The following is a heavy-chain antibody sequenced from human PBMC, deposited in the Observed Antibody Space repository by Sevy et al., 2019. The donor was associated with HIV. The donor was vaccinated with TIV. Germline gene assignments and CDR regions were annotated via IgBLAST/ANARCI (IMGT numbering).Heavy chain of an antibody. CDR3: ARVDFWSGYYTGDYYYMDV. D-gene: IGHD3-3*01. CDR1: GFTFSSYS. CDR2: ISSSSSTI. J-gene: IGHJ6*03. V-gene: IGHV3-48*02. Sequence: GGSLRLSCAASGFTFSSYSMNWVRQAPGKGLEWVSYISSSSSTIYYADSVKGRFTISRDNAKNSLYLQMNSLRDEDQGVYYCARVDFWSGYYTGDYYYMDVWGKGTTVTVSS.